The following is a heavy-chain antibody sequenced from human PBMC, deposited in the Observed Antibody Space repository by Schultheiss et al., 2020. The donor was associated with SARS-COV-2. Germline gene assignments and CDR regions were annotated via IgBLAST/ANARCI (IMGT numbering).Heavy chain of an antibody. CDR3: ARHPLVGATTLSFDY. J-gene: IGHJ4*02. V-gene: IGHV4-4*07. D-gene: IGHD1-26*01. CDR2: IYTSGST. Sequence: SETLSLTCTVSGGSISSYYWSWIRQPAGKGLEWIGRIYTSGSTNYNPSLKSRVTISVDTSKNQFSLKLSSVTAADTAVYYCARHPLVGATTLSFDYWGQGTLVTVSS. CDR1: GGSISSYY.